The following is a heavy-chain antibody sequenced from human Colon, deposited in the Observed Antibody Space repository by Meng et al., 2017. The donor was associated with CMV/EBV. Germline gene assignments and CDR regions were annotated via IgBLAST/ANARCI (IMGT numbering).Heavy chain of an antibody. CDR1: GGTFSSYA. V-gene: IGHV1-69*06. CDR3: ARKKEWLVYYFDY. J-gene: IGHJ4*02. D-gene: IGHD6-19*01. CDR2: IIPIFGTA. Sequence: SVKVSCKASGGTFSSYAISWVRQAPGQGLEWMGGIIPIFGTANYAQKFQGRVTITADKSTSTAYMELSSLRSEDTAVYYCARKKEWLVYYFDYWGQGTLVTVSS.